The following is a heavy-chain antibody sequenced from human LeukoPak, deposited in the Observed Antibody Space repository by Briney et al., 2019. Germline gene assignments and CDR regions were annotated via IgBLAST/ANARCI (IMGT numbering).Heavy chain of an antibody. V-gene: IGHV4-34*01. CDR3: ARGRGSSGYPRYYYYYYGMDV. CDR1: GGSFSGYY. Sequence: KPSETLSLTCAVYGGSFSGYYWSWIRQPPGKGLEWIGEINHSGSTNYNPSLKSRVTISVDTSKNQFSLKLSSVTAADTAVYYCARGRGSSGYPRYYYYYYGMDVWGQGTTVTVSS. J-gene: IGHJ6*02. D-gene: IGHD3-22*01. CDR2: INHSGST.